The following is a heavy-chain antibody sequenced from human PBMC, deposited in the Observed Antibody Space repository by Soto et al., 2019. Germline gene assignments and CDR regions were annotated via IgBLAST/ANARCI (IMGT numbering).Heavy chain of an antibody. V-gene: IGHV1-2*04. CDR3: ARERMVRGVIIHYYYGMDV. Sequence: GASVKVSCKASGYTFTGYYMHWVRQAPGQGLEWMGWINPNSGGTNYAQKFQGWVTMTRDTSISTAYMELSRLRSDDTAVYYCARERMVRGVIIHYYYGMDVWGQGTTVTV. J-gene: IGHJ6*02. CDR2: INPNSGGT. D-gene: IGHD3-10*01. CDR1: GYTFTGYY.